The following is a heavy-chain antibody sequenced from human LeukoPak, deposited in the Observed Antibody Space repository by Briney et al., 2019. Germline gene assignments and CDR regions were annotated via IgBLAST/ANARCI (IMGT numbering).Heavy chain of an antibody. CDR1: GGSISGYY. CDR2: MFYSGST. Sequence: SETLSLTCTVSGGSISGYYWSWIRQPPGKGLEWIGYMFYSGSTSYNPSLKSRVTLSVGTSKNQFSLKLSSVTSADTAVYYCARQWSSGWNYFDYWGQGTLVTVSS. J-gene: IGHJ4*02. D-gene: IGHD6-19*01. V-gene: IGHV4-59*01. CDR3: ARQWSSGWNYFDY.